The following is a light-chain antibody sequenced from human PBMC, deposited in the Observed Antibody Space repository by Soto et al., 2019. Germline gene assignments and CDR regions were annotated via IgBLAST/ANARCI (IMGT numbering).Light chain of an antibody. CDR1: QSVNSN. Sequence: EIVLTQSPATLSLSPGERATLSCRASQSVNSNLAWYQQKAGQAPRLLIYDASNRASGIPARFSGSGSGTDFTPTISSLEPEDFAVYYCQQRRSWPLTFGQGTKVETK. CDR3: QQRRSWPLT. J-gene: IGKJ4*01. V-gene: IGKV3-11*01. CDR2: DAS.